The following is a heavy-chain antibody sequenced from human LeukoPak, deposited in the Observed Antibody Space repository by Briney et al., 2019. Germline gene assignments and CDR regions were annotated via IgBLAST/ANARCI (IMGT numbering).Heavy chain of an antibody. CDR1: GYTFTDYY. J-gene: IGHJ3*02. V-gene: IGHV1-2*04. D-gene: IGHD2/OR15-2a*01. Sequence: ASVKVSCKASGYTFTDYYIHWVRQAPGQGLEWLGWINPNSGGTNFAQKFQGWVTMTRDTSITTAYMELSRLKSDDTAVYYCARDCPIYGDAFDIRGQGTMVTVSS. CDR3: ARDCPIYGDAFDI. CDR2: INPNSGGT.